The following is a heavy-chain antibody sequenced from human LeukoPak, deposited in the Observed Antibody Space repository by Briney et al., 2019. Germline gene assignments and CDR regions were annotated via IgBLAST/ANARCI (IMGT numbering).Heavy chain of an antibody. J-gene: IGHJ4*02. D-gene: IGHD1-26*01. CDR2: ISAYNGNT. Sequence: ASVKVSCKASGYTFSSYGVSWVRQAPGQGLEWMGWISAYNGNTNYAQKFQGRVTMTTDTSTSTAYMELRSLRSDDTAVFYRARAPYSGRYNVEVHWGQGTLVTVSS. CDR3: ARAPYSGRYNVEVH. CDR1: GYTFSSYG. V-gene: IGHV1-18*01.